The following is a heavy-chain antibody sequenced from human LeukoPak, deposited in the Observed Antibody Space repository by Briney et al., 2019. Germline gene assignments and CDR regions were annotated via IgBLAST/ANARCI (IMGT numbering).Heavy chain of an antibody. V-gene: IGHV3-48*04. CDR1: GFTFSSYA. Sequence: GGSLRLSCAASGFTFSSYAVSWVRQAPGKGLEWVSNIRGSSSAKNYADSVKGRFTISRDNAKNSLYLEMSSLRAEDTAVYYCARDRDWSFDYWGQGTLVTVSS. CDR3: ARDRDWSFDY. CDR2: IRGSSSAK. J-gene: IGHJ4*02. D-gene: IGHD3-9*01.